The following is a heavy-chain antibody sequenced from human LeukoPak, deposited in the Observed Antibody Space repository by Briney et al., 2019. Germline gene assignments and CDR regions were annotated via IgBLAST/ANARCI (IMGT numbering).Heavy chain of an antibody. J-gene: IGHJ4*02. CDR2: ISGSGGST. CDR3: AKGEIRGYSYGTFDY. CDR1: GFTFSSYA. Sequence: PGGSLRLSCVASGFTFSSYAMSWVRQAPGKGLEWVSAISGSGGSTYYADSVKGRFTISRDNSKNTLYLQMNSLRAEDTAVYYCAKGEIRGYSYGTFDYWGQGTLVTVSS. D-gene: IGHD5-18*01. V-gene: IGHV3-23*01.